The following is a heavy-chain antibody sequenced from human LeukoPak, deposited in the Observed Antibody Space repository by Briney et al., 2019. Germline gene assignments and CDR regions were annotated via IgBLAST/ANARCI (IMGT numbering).Heavy chain of an antibody. Sequence: ETLSLTCAVSGYSISSGYYWGWIRPPPGKGLEWVSAISGSGGSTYYADSVKGRFTISRDNSKDTLYLQMNSLRAEDTAVYYCAKGLGYNGDWGQGTLVTVSS. V-gene: IGHV3-23*01. J-gene: IGHJ4*02. CDR1: GYSISSGYY. CDR3: AKGLGYNGD. D-gene: IGHD5-24*01. CDR2: ISGSGGST.